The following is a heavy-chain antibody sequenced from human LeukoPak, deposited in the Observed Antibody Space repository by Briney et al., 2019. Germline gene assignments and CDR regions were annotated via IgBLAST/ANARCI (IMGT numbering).Heavy chain of an antibody. Sequence: GASVKVSCKASGDTFIINDINWVRQATGQGLECMGWMNPNSGNTGYAQKFQGRVTMTRNISITTAYMELTDLRSEDTAVYYCARVTAAGTWTFDIWGQGTTVTVSS. CDR3: ARVTAAGTWTFDI. J-gene: IGHJ3*02. CDR2: MNPNSGNT. CDR1: GDTFIIND. V-gene: IGHV1-8*02. D-gene: IGHD6-13*01.